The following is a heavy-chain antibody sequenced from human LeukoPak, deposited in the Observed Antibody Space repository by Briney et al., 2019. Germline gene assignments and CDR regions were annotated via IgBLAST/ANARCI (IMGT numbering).Heavy chain of an antibody. Sequence: SQTLSRTCTVSGGSISSGDYYWSWIRQPPGKGLEWIGYIYYSGSTYYNPSLKSRVTISVDTSKNQFSLKLSSVTAADTAVYYCARGYCSGGSCYLPVWGQGTLVTVSS. CDR1: GGSISSGDYY. CDR2: IYYSGST. V-gene: IGHV4-30-4*08. CDR3: ARGYCSGGSCYLPV. D-gene: IGHD2-15*01. J-gene: IGHJ4*02.